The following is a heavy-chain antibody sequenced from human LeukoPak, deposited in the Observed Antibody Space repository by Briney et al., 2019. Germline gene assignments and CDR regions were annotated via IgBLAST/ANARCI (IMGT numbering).Heavy chain of an antibody. Sequence: PGGSLRLSCAASGFTFSSYWMHWVRQAPGKGLVWVSRINSDGSSTSYADSVKGRFTISRDNAKNTLYLQMNSLRAEDTAVYYCAKDAAITMVRGVYFDYWGQGTLVTVSS. D-gene: IGHD3-10*01. CDR1: GFTFSSYW. CDR2: INSDGSST. CDR3: AKDAAITMVRGVYFDY. J-gene: IGHJ4*02. V-gene: IGHV3-74*01.